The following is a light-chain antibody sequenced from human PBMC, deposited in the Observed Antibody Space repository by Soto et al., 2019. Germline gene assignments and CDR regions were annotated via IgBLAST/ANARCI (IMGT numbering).Light chain of an antibody. CDR2: YKSDSDN. CDR3: MIWHSSAWV. CDR1: SGINVATYR. J-gene: IGLJ2*01. Sequence: QPVLTQPSSLSASPGASASLTCTLRSGINVATYRIYWYQQKPGSPPQYLLRYKSDSDNQQGSGVPSRFSGSKDASANAGILLISGLQSEDEADYYCMIWHSSAWVFGGGTKLTVL. V-gene: IGLV5-45*03.